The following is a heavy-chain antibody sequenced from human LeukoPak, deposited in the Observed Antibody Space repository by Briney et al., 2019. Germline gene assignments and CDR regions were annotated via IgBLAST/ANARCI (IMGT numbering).Heavy chain of an antibody. J-gene: IGHJ4*02. CDR3: AKPHQPYYYDSSGYFDY. Sequence: PGGSLRLSCAASGFTFSSYAMHWVRQAPGKGLEWVSGISWNSGSIGYADSVKGRFTISRDNAKNSLYLQMNSLRAEDTALYYCAKPHQPYYYDSSGYFDYWGQGTLVTVSS. V-gene: IGHV3-9*01. CDR1: GFTFSSYA. D-gene: IGHD3-22*01. CDR2: ISWNSGSI.